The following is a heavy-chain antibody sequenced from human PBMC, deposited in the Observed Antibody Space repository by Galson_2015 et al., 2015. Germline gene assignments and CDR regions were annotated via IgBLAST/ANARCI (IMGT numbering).Heavy chain of an antibody. D-gene: IGHD6-19*01. CDR1: GFTFSSYG. J-gene: IGHJ6*02. CDR2: ISYDGSNK. CDR3: AKDQSSSGTHVRSYYSGMDV. Sequence: SLRLSCAVSGFTFSSYGMHWVRQAPGKGLEWVAVISYDGSNKYYADSVKGRFTISRDNSKNTLYLQMNSLRAEDTAVYYCAKDQSSSGTHVRSYYSGMDVSGHGTTVTVSS. V-gene: IGHV3-30*18.